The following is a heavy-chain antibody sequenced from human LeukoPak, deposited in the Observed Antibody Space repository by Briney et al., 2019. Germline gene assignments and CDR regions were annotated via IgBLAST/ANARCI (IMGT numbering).Heavy chain of an antibody. CDR1: GFTFSSYE. D-gene: IGHD1-26*01. J-gene: IGHJ4*02. Sequence: PGGSLRLSCAASGFTFSSYEMNWVRQAPGKGPEWVSYISSSGSTIYYADSVKGRFTISRDNAKNSLYLQMNSLRAEDTAVYYCARPPAGSYSREDYWDQGTLVTVSS. V-gene: IGHV3-48*03. CDR2: ISSSGSTI. CDR3: ARPPAGSYSREDY.